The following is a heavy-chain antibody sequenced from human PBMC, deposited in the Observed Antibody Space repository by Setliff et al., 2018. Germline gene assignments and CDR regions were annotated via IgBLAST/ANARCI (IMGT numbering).Heavy chain of an antibody. J-gene: IGHJ4*02. CDR3: ARINFYVSSGYYYAPDY. V-gene: IGHV1-18*01. D-gene: IGHD3-22*01. CDR2: INNYNFNT. Sequence: ASVKVSCKSSGYTFTNYGITWVRQAPGQGLEWMGWINNYNFNTQYAQKLQGRVTMTTDTSTSTAYMELRSLRSDDTAVYYCARINFYVSSGYYYAPDYWGQGTLVTVSS. CDR1: GYTFTNYG.